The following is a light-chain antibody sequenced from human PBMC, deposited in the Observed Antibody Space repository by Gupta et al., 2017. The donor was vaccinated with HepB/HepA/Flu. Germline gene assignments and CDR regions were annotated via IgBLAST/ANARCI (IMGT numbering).Light chain of an antibody. V-gene: IGKV2-30*02. Sequence: DVVMTQSPLSLPVTLGQPASISCRSSQSLVHGDGNTYLNWFHQRPGQSPRRLIYKVSSRDSGVPDRFSGCGSGTDFTLKISRVETEDVGVYYCMQGTHWPLTFGGGTKVEIK. J-gene: IGKJ4*01. CDR2: KVS. CDR3: MQGTHWPLT. CDR1: QSLVHGDGNTY.